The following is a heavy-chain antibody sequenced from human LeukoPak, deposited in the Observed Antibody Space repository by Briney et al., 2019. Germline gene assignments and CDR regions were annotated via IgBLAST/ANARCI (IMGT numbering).Heavy chain of an antibody. Sequence: GGSLRLSCAASGFTFSSYGMHWVRQAPGKGLEWVAVISYDGSNKYYADSVKGRFTISRDNSKNTLYLQMNSLRAEDTAVHYCAKERYYYDSGTNFDYWGQGTLVTVSS. CDR2: ISYDGSNK. D-gene: IGHD3-10*01. J-gene: IGHJ4*02. V-gene: IGHV3-30*18. CDR1: GFTFSSYG. CDR3: AKERYYYDSGTNFDY.